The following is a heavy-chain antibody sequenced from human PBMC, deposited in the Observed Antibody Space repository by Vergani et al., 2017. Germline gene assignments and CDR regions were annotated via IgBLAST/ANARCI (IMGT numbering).Heavy chain of an antibody. Sequence: EVDLVESGGGLAQPGGSLRLSCEASGITFWKFGMHLVRQGPGKGLEWVSGISWNSGAVDYADSVRGRFTISRDNAKNSLFLEMNSLRFEDTAVYFCTKGMVYYHDSAVHGYDAYTGFALWGQGTLVTVSS. D-gene: IGHD2-8*01. J-gene: IGHJ3*01. CDR2: ISWNSGAV. CDR1: GITFWKFG. V-gene: IGHV3-9*01. CDR3: TKGMVYYHDSAVHGYDAYTGFAL.